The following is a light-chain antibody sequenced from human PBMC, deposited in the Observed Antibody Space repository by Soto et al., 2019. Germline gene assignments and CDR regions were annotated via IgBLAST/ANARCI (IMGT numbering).Light chain of an antibody. CDR3: HQYGSSPRT. V-gene: IGKV3-20*01. J-gene: IGKJ1*01. CDR1: QTVSRMY. CDR2: GTS. Sequence: EIVLTQSPVTLSLSPGERATLSCRASQTVSRMYLSWFQQKPGQAPRLLIYGTSTRATGIPVRFSGSGSGTDFTLSISRLEPGDFGMYFCHQYGSSPRTFGQGTKVDIK.